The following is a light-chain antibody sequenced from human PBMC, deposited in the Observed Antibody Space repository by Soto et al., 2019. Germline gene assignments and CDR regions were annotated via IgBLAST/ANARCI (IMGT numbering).Light chain of an antibody. CDR3: SSYTRGSVV. CDR2: EVS. V-gene: IGLV2-14*01. J-gene: IGLJ3*02. CDR1: SSDVGGYNF. Sequence: QSVLTQPASVSGSPGQSITISCTGTSSDVGGYNFVSWYQQHPGKAPKLMIYEVSNRPSGVSNRFSGSKSGNTASLTISGLQAEDEADYYCSSYTRGSVVFGGGTKLTVL.